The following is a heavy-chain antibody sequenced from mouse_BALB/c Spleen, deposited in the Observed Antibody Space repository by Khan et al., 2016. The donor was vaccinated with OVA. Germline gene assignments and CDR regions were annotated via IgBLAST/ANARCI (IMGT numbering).Heavy chain of an antibody. CDR2: INPSTGYT. V-gene: IGHV1-7*01. Sequence: HSGAELAKPGASVKMSCKASGYTFTSYWMHWVKQRPGQGLEWIGYINPSTGYTEYNQKFKDKATLTADKSSSTAYMQLSSLTSEDSAVEECAREDGSREAMEEWGQGKAVTVSA. J-gene: IGHJ4*01. CDR3: AREDGSREAMEE. CDR1: GYTFTSYW. D-gene: IGHD1-1*01.